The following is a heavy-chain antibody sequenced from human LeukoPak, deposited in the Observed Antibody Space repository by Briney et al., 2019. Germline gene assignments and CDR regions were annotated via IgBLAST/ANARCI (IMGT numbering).Heavy chain of an antibody. CDR2: ISSSGSA. J-gene: IGHJ3*02. CDR1: GGSVNSGGYH. CDR3: VRVGWGLLRGHDAPDI. V-gene: IGHV4-61*02. D-gene: IGHD2-21*02. Sequence: SETLSLTCSVSGGSVNSGGYHWSWIRQPAGKGLEWIRRISSSGSANYNPSLKSRVTISVDTSKNQFSLKLSSVTAADTAVYYCVRVGWGLLRGHDAPDIWGQGTMVTVSS.